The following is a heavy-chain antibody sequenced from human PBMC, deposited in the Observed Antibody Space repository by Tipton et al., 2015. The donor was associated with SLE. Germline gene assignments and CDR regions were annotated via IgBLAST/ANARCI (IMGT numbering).Heavy chain of an antibody. CDR3: ARKRLPDLDFDL. Sequence: TLSLTCTVSGGSISSGGYYWSWIRQHPGKGLEWIGYIYYGGSTYYNPSLESRVTISIDTSKNQFSLKLSSVSAADTAVYYCARKRLPDLDFDLWGRGTLVTVSS. V-gene: IGHV4-31*03. D-gene: IGHD3-16*01. CDR2: IYYGGST. J-gene: IGHJ2*01. CDR1: GGSISSGGYY.